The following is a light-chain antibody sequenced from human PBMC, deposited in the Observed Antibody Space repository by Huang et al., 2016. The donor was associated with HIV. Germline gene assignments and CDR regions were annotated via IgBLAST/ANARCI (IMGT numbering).Light chain of an antibody. V-gene: IGKV3-20*01. J-gene: IGKJ1*01. CDR3: QQYAISPWT. CDR2: DAS. CDR1: PSVGGSD. Sequence: EVLLTQSPRTLSLSPGERATLSCRASPSVGGSDLAWFQQKPGQAPRTLIYDASRRATGIPESVSGSGSGTGFTLTITRLEPEDFAVYYCQQYAISPWTFGRGTKVEIK.